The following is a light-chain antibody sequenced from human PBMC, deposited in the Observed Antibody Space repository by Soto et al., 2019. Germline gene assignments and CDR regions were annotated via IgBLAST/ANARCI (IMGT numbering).Light chain of an antibody. CDR2: GAS. V-gene: IGKV3-20*01. Sequence: EIVLTQSPGTLSLSPGERATLSCRASQSVSSSSLAWYQQKPGQAPRLLIYGASSRATGIPDRFNGSGSVTDFTLTISRLEHKDFAVYYGQQYGSSRSYTSGQGTKLEIK. J-gene: IGKJ2*01. CDR1: QSVSSSS. CDR3: QQYGSSRSYT.